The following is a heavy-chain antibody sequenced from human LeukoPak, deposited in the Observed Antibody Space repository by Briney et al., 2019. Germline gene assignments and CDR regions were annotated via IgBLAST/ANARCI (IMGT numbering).Heavy chain of an antibody. V-gene: IGHV3-64D*06. CDR3: VKEVTYYYGSGSYFDY. J-gene: IGHJ4*02. D-gene: IGHD3-10*01. CDR2: ISSNGGST. Sequence: GGSLRLSCSASGFTFSSYAMHWVRQALGKGLEYVSAISSNGGSTYYADSVKGRFTISRDNSKNTLYLQMSSLRAEDTAVYYCVKEVTYYYGSGSYFDYWGQGTLVTVSS. CDR1: GFTFSSYA.